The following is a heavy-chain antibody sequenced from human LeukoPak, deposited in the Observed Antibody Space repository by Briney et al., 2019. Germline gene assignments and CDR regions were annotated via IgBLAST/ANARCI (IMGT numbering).Heavy chain of an antibody. CDR2: ISGTSGNT. J-gene: IGHJ4*02. D-gene: IGHD4-17*01. CDR1: GFTFSIYA. V-gene: IGHV3-23*01. CDR3: ARYGDYGFDY. Sequence: GGSLRLSCAASGFTFSIYAMSWVRQAPGKGLEWVSSISGTSGNTYYADSVKGRFTISRDNAKNSLYLQMNSLRAEDTAVYYCARYGDYGFDYWGQGTLVTVSS.